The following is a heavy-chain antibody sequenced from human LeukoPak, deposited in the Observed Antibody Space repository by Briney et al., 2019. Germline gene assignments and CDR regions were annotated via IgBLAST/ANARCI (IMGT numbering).Heavy chain of an antibody. CDR1: GFTFSSYS. J-gene: IGHJ3*01. CDR2: ISSSSSTI. Sequence: GGSLRLSCAASGFTFSSYSMNWVRQAPGKGLEWVSYISSSSSTIYYADSVKGRFTISRDNAKNSLYLQMNSLSAEDTAVYYCARERYSSGWDAFDVWGQGTKVTVSS. CDR3: ARERYSSGWDAFDV. D-gene: IGHD6-19*01. V-gene: IGHV3-48*01.